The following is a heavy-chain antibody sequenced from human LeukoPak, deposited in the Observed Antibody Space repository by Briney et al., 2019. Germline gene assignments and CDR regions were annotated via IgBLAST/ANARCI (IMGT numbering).Heavy chain of an antibody. CDR1: GGSISSDY. V-gene: IGHV4-59*08. D-gene: IGHD6-19*01. J-gene: IGHJ4*02. CDR2: IYYSGST. CDR3: ARLYGSGWFDGDF. Sequence: SETLSLTCTVSGGSISSDYWSWIRQPPGKGLEWIGYIYYSGSTNYNPSLKSRVTISVDTSKNQFSLKLSSVTAADTAVYYCARLYGSGWFDGDFWGRGTLVTVSS.